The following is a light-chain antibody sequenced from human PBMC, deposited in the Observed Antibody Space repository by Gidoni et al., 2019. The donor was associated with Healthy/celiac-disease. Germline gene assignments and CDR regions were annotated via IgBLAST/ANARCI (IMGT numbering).Light chain of an antibody. V-gene: IGKV1-39*01. CDR3: QQSYSTPRA. J-gene: IGKJ4*01. CDR2: AAS. CDR1: QSISSY. Sequence: EIQMTQSPSSLSASVGDRVTITCRASQSISSYLNWYQQKPGKAPKLLIYAASSLQSGVPSRFSGSGSGTDFTLTISSLQAEDCAIYYCQQSYSTPRAFGGGTKVEIK.